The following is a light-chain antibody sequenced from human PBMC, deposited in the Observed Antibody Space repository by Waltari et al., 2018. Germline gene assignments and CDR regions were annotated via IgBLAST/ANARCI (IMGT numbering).Light chain of an antibody. CDR3: ATWDSSLSGV. Sequence: QSVLTQPPSVSAAPGQKVTISCSGSGSNIGNNYVSWYQQLPGTAPKLLIYENNKRPSGFPDRFSASKSGTSATLGITGLQTGDEADYYCATWDSSLSGVFGGGTKLTVL. CDR2: ENN. J-gene: IGLJ3*02. V-gene: IGLV1-51*02. CDR1: GSNIGNNY.